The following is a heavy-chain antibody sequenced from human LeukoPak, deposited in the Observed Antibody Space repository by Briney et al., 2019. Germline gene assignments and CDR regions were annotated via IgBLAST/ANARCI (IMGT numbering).Heavy chain of an antibody. CDR1: GGSFSGYY. CDR2: INHSGST. CDR3: ARERAYSSASPLDY. V-gene: IGHV4-34*01. Sequence: SETLSLTCAVYGGSFSGYYWSWIRQPPGKGLEWLGEINHSGSTNYNPSLKSRVTISVDTSKNQFSLKLSSVTAADTAVYYCARERAYSSASPLDYWGQGTLVTVSS. D-gene: IGHD6-19*01. J-gene: IGHJ4*02.